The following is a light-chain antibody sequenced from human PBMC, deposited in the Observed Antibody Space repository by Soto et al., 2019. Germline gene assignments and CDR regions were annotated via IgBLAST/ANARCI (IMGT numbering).Light chain of an antibody. CDR2: AAS. CDR1: QGIGSY. CDR3: QKYDSAPET. J-gene: IGKJ1*01. V-gene: IGKV1-27*01. Sequence: DIQMTQSPSSLSASVGDRITITCRASQGIGSYLAWYQQKPGKVPEVLIYAASTLHSGVPSRFSGSGSGTEFTLTISNVQAEDVASDYCQKYDSAPETCGQGTKLEIK.